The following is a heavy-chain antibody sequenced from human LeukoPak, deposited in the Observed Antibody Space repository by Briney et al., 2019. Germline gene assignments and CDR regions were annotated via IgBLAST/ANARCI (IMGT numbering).Heavy chain of an antibody. CDR2: INHSGST. CDR1: GGSFSGYY. Sequence: KPSETLSLTCAVYGGSFSGYYWSWIRQPPGKGLEWIGEINHSGSTNYNPSLKSRVTISVDTSKNQFSLKLSSVTAADTAVYYCARRLLRNWFDPWGQGTLVTVSS. V-gene: IGHV4-34*01. J-gene: IGHJ5*02. CDR3: ARRLLRNWFDP. D-gene: IGHD5/OR15-5a*01.